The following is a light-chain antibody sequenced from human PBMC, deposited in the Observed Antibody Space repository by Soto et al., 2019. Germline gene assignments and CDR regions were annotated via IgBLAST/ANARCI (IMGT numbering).Light chain of an antibody. V-gene: IGKV3-20*01. CDR3: QQYNNWPRT. CDR1: QSVSTNY. CDR2: GAF. J-gene: IGKJ5*01. Sequence: DIVLTQSPGTLSLSPGERATLSCRASQSVSTNYLAWYQQKPGQAPWLLIYGAFNRAGGVPDRFSGSVSGTDFTLTISSLQSEDFAVYYCQQYNNWPRTFGQGTRLEIK.